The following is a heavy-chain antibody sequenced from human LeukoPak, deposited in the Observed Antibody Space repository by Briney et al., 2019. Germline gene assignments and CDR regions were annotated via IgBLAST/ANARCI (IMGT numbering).Heavy chain of an antibody. J-gene: IGHJ5*01. CDR1: GFTFSSYG. CDR3: AKDMYYYGSGSYEKFDS. V-gene: IGHV3-30*18. D-gene: IGHD3-10*01. CDR2: ISYDGSNK. Sequence: GGSLRLSCAASGFTFSSYGMHWVRQAPGKGLEWVAVISYDGSNKYYADSMKGRFTISRDNSKNTLYLQMNSLRAEDTAVYYCAKDMYYYGSGSYEKFDSWGQGTLVTVSS.